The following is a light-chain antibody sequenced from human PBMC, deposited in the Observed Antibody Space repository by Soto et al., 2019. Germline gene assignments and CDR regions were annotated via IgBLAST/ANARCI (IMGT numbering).Light chain of an antibody. CDR3: SAYTGSRTRDWV. CDR2: EVS. Sequence: QSALTQPASVSGSPGQSITISCTGTSSDVGGYNYVSWYQHHPGKAPKLMIYEVSNRPSGVSNRFSGSKSGNTASLTISGLQAGDEADYYCSAYTGSRTRDWVFGGGTKLTVL. V-gene: IGLV2-14*01. J-gene: IGLJ3*02. CDR1: SSDVGGYNY.